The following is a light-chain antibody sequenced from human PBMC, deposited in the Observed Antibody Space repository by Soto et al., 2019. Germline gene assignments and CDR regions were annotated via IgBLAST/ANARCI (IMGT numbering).Light chain of an antibody. V-gene: IGKV3-20*01. Sequence: EIVLTQSPGTLSLSPGERATLSCRASQSVNTKYLAWYQQKPGQAPRLLIYGVSSRATGIPDRFSGSGSGTDFTLTISRLEPEDFAVYYCQQYGSSPGTFGQGTKVDIK. CDR3: QQYGSSPGT. J-gene: IGKJ1*01. CDR2: GVS. CDR1: QSVNTKY.